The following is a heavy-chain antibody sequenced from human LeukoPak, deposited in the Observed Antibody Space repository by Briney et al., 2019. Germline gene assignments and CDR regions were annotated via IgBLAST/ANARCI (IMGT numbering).Heavy chain of an antibody. CDR2: IYHSGST. V-gene: IGHV4-38-2*01. J-gene: IGHJ4*02. CDR1: GYSISSGYY. CDR3: ASCTIFGVVIQN. Sequence: SETLSLTCPVSGYSISSGYYWGWIRQPPGKGLEWIGSIYHSGSTYYNPSLKSRVTISVDTSKNQFSLKLSSVTAADTAVYYCASCTIFGVVIQNWGQGTLVTVSS. D-gene: IGHD3-3*01.